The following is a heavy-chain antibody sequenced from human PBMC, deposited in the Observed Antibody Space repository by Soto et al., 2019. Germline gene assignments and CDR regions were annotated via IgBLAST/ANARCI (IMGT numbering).Heavy chain of an antibody. J-gene: IGHJ6*02. D-gene: IGHD3-10*01. CDR1: GGSVSSGSYY. Sequence: SETLSLTCTVSGGSVSSGSYYWSWIRQPPGKGLEWFGYIYYSGSTNYNPSLKSRVTISVDTSKNQFSLNLSSVTAADTAVYYCARVTVRGQYYYGMDVWGQGTTVTVSS. CDR3: ARVTVRGQYYYGMDV. CDR2: IYYSGST. V-gene: IGHV4-61*01.